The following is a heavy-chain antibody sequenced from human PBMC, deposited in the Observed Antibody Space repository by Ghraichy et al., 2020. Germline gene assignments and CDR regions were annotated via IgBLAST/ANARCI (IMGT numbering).Heavy chain of an antibody. J-gene: IGHJ4*02. CDR3: AKGIHLWLSGGDY. V-gene: IGHV3-23*01. Sequence: GGSLRLSCAASGFTFSNYAMSWVRQAPGKGLEWVSAVSGGGDNTYYADSVKGRFSISRDNSKNTLYLQMNSLGAEDTAIYYCAKGIHLWLSGGDYWGQGTLVTVSS. CDR1: GFTFSNYA. D-gene: IGHD5-18*01. CDR2: VSGGGDNT.